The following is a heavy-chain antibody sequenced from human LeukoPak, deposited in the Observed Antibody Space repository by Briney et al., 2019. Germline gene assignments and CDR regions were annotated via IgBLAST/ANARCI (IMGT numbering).Heavy chain of an antibody. CDR2: IYYSGST. Sequence: SETLSLTCTVSGGSISSYYWSWIRQPPGKGLEWIGYIYYSGSTNYNPSLKSRVTISVDTSKNQFSLKLSSVTAADTAVYYCARHHERILTGPFDYWGQGTLVTVSS. V-gene: IGHV4-59*08. D-gene: IGHD3-9*01. CDR1: GGSISSYY. J-gene: IGHJ4*02. CDR3: ARHHERILTGPFDY.